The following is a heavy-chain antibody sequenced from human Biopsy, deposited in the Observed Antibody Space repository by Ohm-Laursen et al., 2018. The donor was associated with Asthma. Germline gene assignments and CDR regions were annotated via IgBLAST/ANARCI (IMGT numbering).Heavy chain of an antibody. Sequence: SQTLSLTCTVSGASIRGSGSYWAWIRQAPGKGPEWIGTTHYSGSTFYKPSLRSRVTMSLDTSTNQFSLRRRSVTATDTAVYYCASPVNRAFGGYEWAAVFDYWGQGILVTVPS. CDR2: THYSGST. J-gene: IGHJ4*02. CDR3: ASPVNRAFGGYEWAAVFDY. CDR1: GASIRGSGSY. D-gene: IGHD5-12*01. V-gene: IGHV4-39*01.